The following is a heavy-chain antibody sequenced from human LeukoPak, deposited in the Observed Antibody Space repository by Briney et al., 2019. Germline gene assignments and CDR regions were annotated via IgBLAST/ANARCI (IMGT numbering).Heavy chain of an antibody. CDR3: AAAGEGLRGDY. CDR1: DYSISTGYY. Sequence: SETLSLTCTVSDYSISTGYYWGWIRQPPGKGLEWIGSIYRSGSTYYNPSLKSRVTISVDTSKNQFSLKLNSVTTADTAVYYCAAAGEGLRGDYWGQGTLVTVSS. V-gene: IGHV4-38-2*02. J-gene: IGHJ4*02. CDR2: IYRSGST. D-gene: IGHD4-17*01.